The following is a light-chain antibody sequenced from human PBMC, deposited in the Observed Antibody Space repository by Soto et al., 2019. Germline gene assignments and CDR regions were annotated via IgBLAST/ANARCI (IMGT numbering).Light chain of an antibody. CDR3: QQYNNWPPLP. V-gene: IGKV3-20*01. J-gene: IGKJ4*01. CDR1: QSLNARY. CDR2: GAS. Sequence: EIGLNQSPGTLSLSPGERATLSCRAIQSLNARYLAWYQVKPGQAPRLLFYGASSRATGIPDRFIGSGSGTDFTLTITGLEPEDFAVYYCQQYNNWPPLPFGGGTKVDIK.